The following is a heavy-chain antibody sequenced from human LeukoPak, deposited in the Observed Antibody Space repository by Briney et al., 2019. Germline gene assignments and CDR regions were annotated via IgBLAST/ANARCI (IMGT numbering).Heavy chain of an antibody. CDR2: IYHSGST. CDR1: GYSISSGYY. Sequence: PSETLSLTCAVSGYSISSGYYWGWIRQPPGKGREWIGRIYHSGSTYYNPSLKSRVTISVDTSKNQFSLKLSYVTAADTAVYYCARRITIFGVVIMEYFDYWGQGTLVTVSS. D-gene: IGHD3-3*01. J-gene: IGHJ4*02. CDR3: ARRITIFGVVIMEYFDY. V-gene: IGHV4-38-2*01.